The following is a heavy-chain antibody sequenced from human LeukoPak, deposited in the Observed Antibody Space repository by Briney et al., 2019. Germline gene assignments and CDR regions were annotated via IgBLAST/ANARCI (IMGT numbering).Heavy chain of an antibody. V-gene: IGHV3-49*04. CDR3: AKDDAWLQYGN. J-gene: IGHJ4*02. Sequence: GGSLRLSCTASGFTFGDYSMNWVRQAPGKGLEWVGFIRSKAYGGTTEYAASVKGRFTISRDDSKSIAYLQMNSLRPEDTAVYYCAKDDAWLQYGNWGRGTLVTVSS. CDR2: IRSKAYGGTT. D-gene: IGHD5-24*01. CDR1: GFTFGDYS.